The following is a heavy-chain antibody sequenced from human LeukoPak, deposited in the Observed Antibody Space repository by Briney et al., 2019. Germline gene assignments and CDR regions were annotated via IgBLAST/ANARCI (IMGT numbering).Heavy chain of an antibody. Sequence: GGSLRLSCAASGFTFSSYGMNWVRQAPGKGLEWVAVVWDDGNNKYYADSVKGRFTISRDNSKNTLYLQMNSLRAEDTAVYYCTRDPTPGTFDIWGQGTMVTVSS. J-gene: IGHJ3*02. CDR2: VWDDGNNK. V-gene: IGHV3-33*08. CDR3: TRDPTPGTFDI. CDR1: GFTFSSYG.